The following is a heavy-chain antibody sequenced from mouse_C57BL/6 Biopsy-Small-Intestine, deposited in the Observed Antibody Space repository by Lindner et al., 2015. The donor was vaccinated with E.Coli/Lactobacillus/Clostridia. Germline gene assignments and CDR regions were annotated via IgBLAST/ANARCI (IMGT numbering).Heavy chain of an antibody. CDR3: ARGGLGLYYFDY. CDR2: INPYNGGT. CDR1: GYSFTGYF. J-gene: IGHJ2*01. D-gene: IGHD3-3*01. Sequence: VQLQESGPELVKPGDSVKISCKASGYSFTGYFMNWVMQSHGKSLEWIGRINPYNGGTSYNQKFKGKATLTVDKSSSTAYMELNSLTSEDSAVYYCARGGLGLYYFDYWGQGTTLTVSS. V-gene: IGHV1-20*01.